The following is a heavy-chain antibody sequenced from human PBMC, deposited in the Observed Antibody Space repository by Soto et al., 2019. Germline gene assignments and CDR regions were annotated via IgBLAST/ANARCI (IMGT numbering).Heavy chain of an antibody. J-gene: IGHJ4*02. V-gene: IGHV1-3*01. CDR2: INAGNGTT. D-gene: IGHD3-16*01. CDR3: ARGEFLSYDDY. Sequence: QVQLVQSGAEVKKPGASVKVSCKASGYTFTSYAMHWVRQAPGQRLEWMGWINAGNGTTKYSQKFQGRVTITRDTSASTAYMELSILRSEDTAVYYCARGEFLSYDDYWGQGTLVTVSS. CDR1: GYTFTSYA.